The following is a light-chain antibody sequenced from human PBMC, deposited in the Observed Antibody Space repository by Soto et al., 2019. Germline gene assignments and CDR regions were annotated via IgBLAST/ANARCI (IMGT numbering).Light chain of an antibody. CDR2: GAS. J-gene: IGKJ1*01. V-gene: IGKV3-15*01. Sequence: EIVMTQSPATLSVSPGERATLSCRAGQSVSTNLAWYQQKPGQGPRLLIYGASTRATGVPARFSGSGSGTEFTLTISSLQSEDFAVYCCQQYNNWPRTFGLGTKVDIK. CDR3: QQYNNWPRT. CDR1: QSVSTN.